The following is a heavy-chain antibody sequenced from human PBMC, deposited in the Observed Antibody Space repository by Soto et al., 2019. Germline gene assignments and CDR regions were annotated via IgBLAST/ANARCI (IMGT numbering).Heavy chain of an antibody. D-gene: IGHD5-12*01. V-gene: IGHV4-31*03. Sequence: QVQLQESGPGLVKPSQTLSLTCTVSGGSISSGGLYWSWIRQHPGQGLEWLGYIFYSGSTYYNPSLKSRVSISVATSKNQFSLKLSSVTAADTAVDYCVREEGGGYDHRWFDPWGQGTLVTVSS. CDR2: IFYSGST. CDR3: VREEGGGYDHRWFDP. J-gene: IGHJ5*02. CDR1: GGSISSGGLY.